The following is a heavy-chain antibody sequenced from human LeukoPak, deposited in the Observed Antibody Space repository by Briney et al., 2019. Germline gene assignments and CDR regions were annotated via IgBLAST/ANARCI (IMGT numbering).Heavy chain of an antibody. CDR3: AKVKEDYYDSSGYDY. J-gene: IGHJ4*02. D-gene: IGHD3-22*01. V-gene: IGHV3-23*01. CDR2: ISGSGGST. CDR1: GFTFSSYA. Sequence: GGSLRLSCAASGFTFSSYATSWVRQAPGKGLEWVSAISGSGGSTYYADSVKGRFTISRDNSKNTLYLQMNSLRAEDTAVYYCAKVKEDYYDSSGYDYWGQGTLATVSS.